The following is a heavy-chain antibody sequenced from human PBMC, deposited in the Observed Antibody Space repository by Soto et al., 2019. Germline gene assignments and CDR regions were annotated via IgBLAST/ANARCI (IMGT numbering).Heavy chain of an antibody. CDR3: ARVKSSSWYRLHGMDV. V-gene: IGHV4-34*01. D-gene: IGHD6-13*01. CDR2: INHSGST. Sequence: SETLSLTCAVYGGSFSGYYWSWIRQPPGKGLEWIGEINHSGSTNYNPSLKSRVTISVDTSKNQFSLKLSSVTAADTAVYYCARVKSSSWYRLHGMDVWGQGTTVTVSS. CDR1: GGSFSGYY. J-gene: IGHJ6*02.